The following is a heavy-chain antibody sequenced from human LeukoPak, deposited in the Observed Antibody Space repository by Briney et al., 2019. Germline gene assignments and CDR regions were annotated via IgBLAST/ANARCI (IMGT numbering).Heavy chain of an antibody. V-gene: IGHV3-9*01. J-gene: IGHJ4*02. D-gene: IGHD3-3*01. CDR2: ISWNSGSI. Sequence: GRSLRLSCAASGFTFDDYAMHWVRQAPGKGLEWVSGISWNSGSIGYADSVKGRFTISRDNAKNSLYLQMNSLGAEDTALYYCAKDAGYDFWSGYPDYWGQGTLVTVSS. CDR1: GFTFDDYA. CDR3: AKDAGYDFWSGYPDY.